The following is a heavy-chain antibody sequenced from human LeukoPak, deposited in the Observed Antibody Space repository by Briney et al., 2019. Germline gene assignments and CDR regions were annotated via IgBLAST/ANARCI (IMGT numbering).Heavy chain of an antibody. J-gene: IGHJ6*03. CDR1: GGSISSYH. V-gene: IGHV4-59*01. D-gene: IGHD6-6*01. Sequence: SETLSLTCTVSGGSISSYHWSWIRQPPGKGLEWIGYIYYSGSTNYNPSLKSRVTISVDTSKDQFSLKLSSVTAADTAVYYCARGPYSSSSRDYSRYYYYMDVWGKGTTVTVSS. CDR2: IYYSGST. CDR3: ARGPYSSSSRDYSRYYYYMDV.